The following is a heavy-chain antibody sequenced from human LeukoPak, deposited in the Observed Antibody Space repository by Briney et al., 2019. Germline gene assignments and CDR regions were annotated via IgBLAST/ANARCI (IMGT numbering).Heavy chain of an antibody. CDR2: IYPNSGGT. CDR1: GYTFTGYY. Sequence: ASVKVSCKASGYTFTGYYMHWVQQAPGQALEWMGWIYPNSGGTNYAQKFQGRVTMTRDTSISTAYMELSRLRSDDTAVYYCASYYYDSSGDDYWGQGTLVTVSS. CDR3: ASYYYDSSGDDY. J-gene: IGHJ4*02. D-gene: IGHD3-22*01. V-gene: IGHV1-2*02.